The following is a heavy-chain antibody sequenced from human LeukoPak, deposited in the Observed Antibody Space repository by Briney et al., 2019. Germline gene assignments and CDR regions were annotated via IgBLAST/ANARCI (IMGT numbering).Heavy chain of an antibody. CDR2: ISGSGRST. CDR1: GFTFSSCV. V-gene: IGHV3-23*01. J-gene: IGHJ4*02. D-gene: IGHD2-15*01. Sequence: SGGSLRLSCAASGFTFSSCVMSWVRQAPGKGLEWVSTISGSGRSTYYADSVQGRFTISRDNSKSTLCLQMNSLRAEDTAVYYCAKQLGYCSDGSCYFPYWGQGTLVTVSS. CDR3: AKQLGYCSDGSCYFPY.